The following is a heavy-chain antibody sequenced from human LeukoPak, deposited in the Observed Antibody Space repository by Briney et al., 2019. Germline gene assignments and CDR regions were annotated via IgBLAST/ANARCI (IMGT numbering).Heavy chain of an antibody. CDR3: ARLYYGSSGYPRYFDY. Sequence: SETLSLTCTVSGGSISSSSYYWGWIRQPPGKGLEWIGSIYYSGSTYYNPSLKSRVTISVDTSKNQFSLKLSSVTAADTAVYYCARLYYGSSGYPRYFDYWGQGTLVTVSS. D-gene: IGHD3-22*01. J-gene: IGHJ4*02. CDR2: IYYSGST. CDR1: GGSISSSSYY. V-gene: IGHV4-39*07.